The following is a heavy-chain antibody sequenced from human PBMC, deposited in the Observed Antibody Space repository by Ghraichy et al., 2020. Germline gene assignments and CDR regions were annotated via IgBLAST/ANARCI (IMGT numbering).Heavy chain of an antibody. J-gene: IGHJ3*02. Sequence: GGSLRLSCAASGFTFNNYGMNWVRQAPGKGLEWVSSISAGGGRTYYADSVKGRFTISRDNSKTTLYVQMNSLRAEDTAVYYCAKYRTTTGDGFDIWGQGTMVTVSS. CDR3: AKYRTTTGDGFDI. V-gene: IGHV3-23*01. D-gene: IGHD1-1*01. CDR2: ISAGGGRT. CDR1: GFTFNNYG.